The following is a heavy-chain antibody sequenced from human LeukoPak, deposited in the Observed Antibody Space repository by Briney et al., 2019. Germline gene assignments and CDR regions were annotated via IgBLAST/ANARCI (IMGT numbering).Heavy chain of an antibody. CDR2: ISSSSSYI. D-gene: IGHD6-19*01. J-gene: IGHJ3*02. V-gene: IGHV3-21*01. CDR1: GFTFSSHS. CDR3: ARDVAGYSSGWYGVDAFDI. Sequence: PGGSLRLSCAASGFTFSSHSMNWVRQAPGKGLEWVSSISSSSSYIYYADSVKGRFTISRDNAKNSLYLQMNSLRAEDTAVYYCARDVAGYSSGWYGVDAFDIWGQGTMVTVSS.